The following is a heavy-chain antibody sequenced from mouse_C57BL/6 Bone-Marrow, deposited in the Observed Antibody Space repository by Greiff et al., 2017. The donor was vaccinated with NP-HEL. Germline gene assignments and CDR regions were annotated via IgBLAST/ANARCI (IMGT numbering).Heavy chain of an antibody. V-gene: IGHV1-69*01. D-gene: IGHD1-1*01. CDR1: GYTFTSYW. Sequence: QVQLQQPGAELVMPGASVKLSCKASGYTFTSYWMHWVKQRPGQGLEWIGEIDPSDSYTNYNQKFKGKATLTVDKSSSTAYMQLSSLTSEDSAVYYCARFPYYYCSSFYFDYWGRGTALTVSA. J-gene: IGHJ2*01. CDR3: ARFPYYYCSSFYFDY. CDR2: IDPSDSYT.